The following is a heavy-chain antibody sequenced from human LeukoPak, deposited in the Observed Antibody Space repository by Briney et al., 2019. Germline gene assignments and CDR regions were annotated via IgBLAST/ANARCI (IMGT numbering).Heavy chain of an antibody. CDR3: ARVFGPVRGGNTLYYYYYGMDV. J-gene: IGHJ6*02. V-gene: IGHV3-23*01. D-gene: IGHD1-7*01. CDR1: GFTFSTYA. Sequence: GGSLRLSCAASGFTFSTYAMSWVRQAPGKGLEWVSGISGTSSRTYYADSVKGRFTISRDNSKNTLYLQMNSLRAEDTAVYYCARVFGPVRGGNTLYYYYYGMDVWGQGTTVTVSS. CDR2: ISGTSSRT.